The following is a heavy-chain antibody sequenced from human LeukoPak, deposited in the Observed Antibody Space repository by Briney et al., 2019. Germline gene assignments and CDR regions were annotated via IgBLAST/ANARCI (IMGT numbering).Heavy chain of an antibody. Sequence: PSETLSLTCAVSGYSINSGYYWAWIRQPPGKGLEWIASIYHSGSTFYNPSLRSRVTISVHTPKNELSLKLNSVTAADTALYYCAKEGCSGDNCSSVFEIWGRGTIVTVSS. CDR3: AKEGCSGDNCSSVFEI. J-gene: IGHJ3*02. D-gene: IGHD2-15*01. V-gene: IGHV4-38-2*02. CDR1: GYSINSGYY. CDR2: IYHSGST.